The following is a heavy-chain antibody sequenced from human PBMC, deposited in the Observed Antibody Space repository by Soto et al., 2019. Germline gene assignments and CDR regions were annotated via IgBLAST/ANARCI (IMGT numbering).Heavy chain of an antibody. Sequence: QVQLDQSGPEVKKSGSSVKVSCKASGGAFGTFAISWLRQAPGQGLEWMGGIIPIYGTPHYAQIFKGRVTISADASTYTGYMEVTSLTSADTAVYYCASQDPPRDRYCSSYSCYDGWFESWGQGTLVTVST. CDR3: ASQDPPRDRYCSSYSCYDGWFES. CDR1: GGAFGTFA. CDR2: IIPIYGTP. V-gene: IGHV1-69*01. J-gene: IGHJ5*01. D-gene: IGHD2-2*01.